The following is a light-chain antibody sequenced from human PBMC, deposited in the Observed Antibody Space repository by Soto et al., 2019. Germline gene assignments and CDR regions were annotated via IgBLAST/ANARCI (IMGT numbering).Light chain of an antibody. V-gene: IGLV7-46*01. CDR3: LLPYSDAWV. J-gene: IGLJ3*02. Sequence: QTVVTQETSMSVSPGGTVTLTCGSSTGTVTSGHYPYWFQQKPGQAPRTLIYDTSNKQSWTPARFSGSLLGGKAALTLSVAQPEDEADYYCLLPYSDAWVFGGGTKVTVL. CDR2: DTS. CDR1: TGTVTSGHY.